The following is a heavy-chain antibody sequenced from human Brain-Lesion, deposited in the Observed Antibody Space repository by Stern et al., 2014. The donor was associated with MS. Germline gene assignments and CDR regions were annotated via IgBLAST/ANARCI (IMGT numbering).Heavy chain of an antibody. CDR2: IYYRGDT. J-gene: IGHJ5*02. V-gene: IGHV4-39*01. CDR1: GGSVSSTSYA. CDR3: AGEEDIRYCSGGSCTGNWFDP. Sequence: QVQLQQSGPGLVKPSETLSLTCTVAGGSVSSTSYAWAWIRQPPGKGLEWIGTIYYRGDTYYSPPLKTRPTIPLDTSKNQFPLQLRSVTAADTAVYYCAGEEDIRYCSGGSCTGNWFDPWGQGTLVTVSS. D-gene: IGHD2-15*01.